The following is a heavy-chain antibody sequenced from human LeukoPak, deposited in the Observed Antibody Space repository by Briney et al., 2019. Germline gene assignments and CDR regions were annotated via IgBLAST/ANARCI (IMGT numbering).Heavy chain of an antibody. D-gene: IGHD6-13*01. Sequence: GGSLRLSCAASGFTFTTSWMHWVRQAPGKGLVWVSRINSDGSTTTYADSVKGRFTISRDNAKNALYLQMNSLRGEDTAVYYCARVLGAAAGLRAFDIWGQGTLVFVSS. CDR1: GFTFTTSW. CDR2: INSDGSTT. V-gene: IGHV3-74*01. CDR3: ARVLGAAAGLRAFDI. J-gene: IGHJ3*02.